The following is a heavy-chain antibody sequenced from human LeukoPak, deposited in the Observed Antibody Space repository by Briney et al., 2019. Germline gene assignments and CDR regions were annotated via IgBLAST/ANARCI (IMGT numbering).Heavy chain of an antibody. J-gene: IGHJ4*02. CDR3: ARDANYYDSRGENYFNC. V-gene: IGHV3-7*01. D-gene: IGHD3-22*01. CDR2: IKHDGSEQ. CDR1: GFTFTTYW. Sequence: GGSLRLSCAASGFTFTTYWMSWVRQAPGKGLEWGANIKHDGSEQNYVDSVKGRFTISRDNAKNSLYLQMNSLGAEDTAMYYCARDANYYDSRGENYFNCWGQGTLVTVSS.